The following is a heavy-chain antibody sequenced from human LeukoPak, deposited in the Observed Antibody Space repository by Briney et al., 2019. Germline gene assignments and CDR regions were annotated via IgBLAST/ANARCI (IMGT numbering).Heavy chain of an antibody. D-gene: IGHD3-10*01. CDR1: GFSFNTYG. Sequence: PGRSLRLSCAASGFSFNTYGIHWVRQAPGKELEGVSAISGSGGSTYYADSVKGRFTISRDNSKITLYLQMNSLRAEDTAVYYCAREREETYGSGSYTFDHWGQGTLVTVSS. J-gene: IGHJ4*02. V-gene: IGHV3-23*01. CDR3: AREREETYGSGSYTFDH. CDR2: ISGSGGST.